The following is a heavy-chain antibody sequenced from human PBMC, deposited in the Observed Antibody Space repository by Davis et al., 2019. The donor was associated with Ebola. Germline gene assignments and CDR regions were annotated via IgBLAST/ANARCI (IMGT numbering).Heavy chain of an antibody. CDR2: IYHSGST. CDR3: ARSQLIFSYYYYGMDV. D-gene: IGHD3-3*02. CDR1: GGSISSSNW. J-gene: IGHJ6*02. V-gene: IGHV4-4*02. Sequence: MPSETLSLTCAVSGGSISSSNWWSWVRQPPGKGLEWIGEIYHSGSTNYNPSLKSRVTISVDKSKNQFSLKLSSVTAADTAVYYCARSQLIFSYYYYGMDVWGQGTTVTVPS.